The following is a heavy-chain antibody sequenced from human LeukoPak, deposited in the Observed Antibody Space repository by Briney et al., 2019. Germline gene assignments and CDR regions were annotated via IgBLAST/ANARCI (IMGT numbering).Heavy chain of an antibody. D-gene: IGHD6-6*01. CDR3: ARREQLVSGVDY. CDR2: IYYSGST. J-gene: IGHJ4*02. V-gene: IGHV4-59*08. CDR1: GGSISSYY. Sequence: PSETLSLTCTVSGGSISSYYWSWIRQPPGKGLEWIGYIYYSGSTNYNPSLKSRVTISVDTSKNQFSLKLSSVTAADTAVYYCARREQLVSGVDYWGQGTLVTVSS.